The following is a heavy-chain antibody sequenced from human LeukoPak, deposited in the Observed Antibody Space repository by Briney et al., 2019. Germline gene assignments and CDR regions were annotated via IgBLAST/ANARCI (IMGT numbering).Heavy chain of an antibody. CDR1: GFTFSSYG. V-gene: IGHV3-30*02. D-gene: IGHD2-2*01. CDR2: IQYDGSNK. J-gene: IGHJ4*02. Sequence: GGSLRLSCAASGFTFSSYGMHWVRQAPGKGLEWVAFIQYDGSNKYYADSVKGRFTISRDNSKNTLYLQMNSLRAEDTAVYYCAAEMGYCSSTSCFPRRVGHYFDYWGQGTLVTVSS. CDR3: AAEMGYCSSTSCFPRRVGHYFDY.